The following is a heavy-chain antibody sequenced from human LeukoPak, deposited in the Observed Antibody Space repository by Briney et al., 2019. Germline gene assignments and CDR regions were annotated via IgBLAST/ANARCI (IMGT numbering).Heavy chain of an antibody. V-gene: IGHV3-23*01. CDR3: EKDSGPEEIVVVPAANDY. CDR2: ISGSGGST. Sequence: GGSLRLSCAASGFTFSSYAMSWVRQAPGKGLEWVSAISGSGGSTYYADSVKGRFTISRDNSKNTLYLQMNSLRAEDAAVYYCEKDSGPEEIVVVPAANDYWGQGTLVTVSS. J-gene: IGHJ4*02. D-gene: IGHD2-2*01. CDR1: GFTFSSYA.